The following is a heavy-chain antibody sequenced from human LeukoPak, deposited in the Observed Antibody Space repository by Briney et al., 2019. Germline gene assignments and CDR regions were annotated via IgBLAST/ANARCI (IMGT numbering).Heavy chain of an antibody. D-gene: IGHD5-12*01. V-gene: IGHV5-51*01. CDR2: IYPGDSGT. CDR1: GYTFTYYW. CDR3: ARLRGSTTETLDF. J-gene: IGHJ4*02. Sequence: GESLKISCRGSGYTFTYYWIAWVRQRPGKVLELMGIIYPGDSGTTYSPSFQGQVTMSADESVNTAYLQWTSLKATDIAMYYCARLRGSTTETLDFWGQGTLVTVSS.